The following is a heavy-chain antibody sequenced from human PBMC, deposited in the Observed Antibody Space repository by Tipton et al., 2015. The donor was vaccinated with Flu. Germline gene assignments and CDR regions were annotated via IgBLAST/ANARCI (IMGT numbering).Heavy chain of an antibody. V-gene: IGHV4-59*01. J-gene: IGHJ6*02. CDR2: IYYSGST. Sequence: TLSLTCSVSGDSMGSRYYWSWIRQPPGKGLEWIGYIYYSGSTNYNPSLKSRVIISGDTSKNQISLKLSSVTAADTAVYYCARESLPDYYYYYGMDVWGQGTTVTVSS. CDR1: GDSMGSRYY. CDR3: ARESLPDYYYYYGMDV.